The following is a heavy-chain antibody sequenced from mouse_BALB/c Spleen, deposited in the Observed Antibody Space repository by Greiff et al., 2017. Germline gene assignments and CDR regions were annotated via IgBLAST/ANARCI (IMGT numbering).Heavy chain of an antibody. J-gene: IGHJ2*01. CDR1: GFNIKDSY. CDR3: ARSSPFDY. V-gene: IGHV14-3*02. D-gene: IGHD1-1*01. CDR2: IDPANGNT. Sequence: EVQLQQSGAELVKPGASVKLSCTASGFNIKDSYMHWVKQRPEQGLEWIGRIDPANGNTKYDPKFQGKATITADTSSNTAYLQLSSLTSEDTAVYYCARSSPFDYWGQGTTLTVSS.